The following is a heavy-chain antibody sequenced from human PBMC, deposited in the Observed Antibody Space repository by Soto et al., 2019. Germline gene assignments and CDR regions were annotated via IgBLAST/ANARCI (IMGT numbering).Heavy chain of an antibody. CDR3: ARFTRPVLHIFDY. CDR1: GGSISSGGYY. D-gene: IGHD2-15*01. V-gene: IGHV4-31*03. J-gene: IGHJ4*02. Sequence: SETLSLTCTVSGGSISSGGYYWSWIRQHPGKGLEWIGYIYYSGSTYYNPSPKSRVTISVDTSKNQFSLKLSSVTAADTAVYYCARFTRPVLHIFDYLGQGTLLTVSS. CDR2: IYYSGST.